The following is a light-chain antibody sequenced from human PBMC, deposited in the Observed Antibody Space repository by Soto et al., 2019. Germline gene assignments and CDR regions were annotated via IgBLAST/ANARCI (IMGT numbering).Light chain of an antibody. J-gene: IGLJ1*01. V-gene: IGLV7-46*01. CDR2: DTS. CDR1: TGAVTSGHY. Sequence: QPVVTQEPSLTVSPGGTVTLTCGSSTGAVTSGHYPHWFQQKPGQAPRTLIYDTSNKHSWTPARFSGSLLGGKAALTLSGAQPEDEADYYCLVIFTGVGEVFGTGTKLTVL. CDR3: LVIFTGVGEV.